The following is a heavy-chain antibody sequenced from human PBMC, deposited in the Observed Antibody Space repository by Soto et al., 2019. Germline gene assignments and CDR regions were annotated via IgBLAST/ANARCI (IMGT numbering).Heavy chain of an antibody. V-gene: IGHV3-9*01. CDR2: ISWKSGNI. D-gene: IGHD3-9*01. CDR3: AKDPYDSLTRYNNWFDP. Sequence: HPGGSLRLSCAASGFTFSSSAMTGSCKAPGKGLEGAAGISWKSGNIHFGNSVKGRFTISSDNAKNSLYLQMNRLRPEDTAVYYSAKDPYDSLTRYNNWFDPWGQGTLVTVSS. J-gene: IGHJ5*02. CDR1: GFTFSSSA.